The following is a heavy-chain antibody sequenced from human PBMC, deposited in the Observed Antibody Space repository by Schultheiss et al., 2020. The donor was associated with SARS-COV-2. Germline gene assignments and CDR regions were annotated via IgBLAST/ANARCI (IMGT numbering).Heavy chain of an antibody. D-gene: IGHD6-19*01. Sequence: GGSLRLSCAASGFTFDDYAMHWVRQAPGKGLEWVSGISGRDFSTDYTDSVKGRFTISRDNSKNTLYLQMNSLRAEDTAVYYCARGLGIAVAGADYWGQGTTVTVSS. CDR2: ISGRDFST. CDR3: ARGLGIAVAGADY. J-gene: IGHJ4*03. CDR1: GFTFDDYA. V-gene: IGHV3-23*01.